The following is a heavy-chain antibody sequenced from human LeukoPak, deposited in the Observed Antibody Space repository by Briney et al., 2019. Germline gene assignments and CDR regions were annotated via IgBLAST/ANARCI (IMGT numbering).Heavy chain of an antibody. CDR1: GGSISSGGYS. CDR3: ARGERDILTGYYSWYFQH. V-gene: IGHV4-30-2*01. Sequence: SETLSLTCAVSGGSISSGGYSWSWIRQPPGKGLEWIGYIYHSGSTYYNPSLKSRVTISVDRSKNQFSLKLSSVTAADTAVYYCARGERDILTGYYSWYFQHWGQGTLVTVSS. D-gene: IGHD3-9*01. J-gene: IGHJ1*01. CDR2: IYHSGST.